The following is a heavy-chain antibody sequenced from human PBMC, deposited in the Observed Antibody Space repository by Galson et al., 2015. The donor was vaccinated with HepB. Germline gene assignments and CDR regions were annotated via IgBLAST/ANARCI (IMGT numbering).Heavy chain of an antibody. V-gene: IGHV1-46*01. CDR3: ASEVGATLRGFAY. D-gene: IGHD1-26*01. J-gene: IGHJ4*02. CDR2: INPSGGST. CDR1: GYTFTSYY. Sequence: SVKVSCKASGYTFTSYYMHWVRQAPGQGLEWMGIINPSGGSTSYAQKFQGRVTMTRDTSASTAYMELSSLRSEDTAVYYCASEVGATLRGFAYWGQGTLVTVSS.